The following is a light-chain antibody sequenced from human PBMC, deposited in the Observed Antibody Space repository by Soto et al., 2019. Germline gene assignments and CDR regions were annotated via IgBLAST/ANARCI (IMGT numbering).Light chain of an antibody. CDR1: QGITTD. CDR3: LQYNNYPYT. J-gene: IGKJ2*01. Sequence: DIQMTQSPSSLSASVGDGVTITCRASQGITTDLNWYQQKPGKAPKRLIYAASRLQSGVPSRFSGSGSGTDFTLTISSLQPDDFATYYCLQYNNYPYTFGQGTKLEIK. CDR2: AAS. V-gene: IGKV1-17*01.